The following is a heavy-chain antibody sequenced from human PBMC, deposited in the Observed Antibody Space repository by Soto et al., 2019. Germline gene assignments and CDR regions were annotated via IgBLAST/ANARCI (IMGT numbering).Heavy chain of an antibody. CDR2: SSNSGTFS. D-gene: IGHD1-1*01. V-gene: IGHV3-11*06. Sequence: PGGSLRLSCEGSGFTFSDYYISWFRQAPGKGLEWISYSSNSGTFSRYADSVKGRFSIPRDNTKNLLYLQMNSLRAEDTAVYYCARSGDNYNRLDYWGQGTPVTVSS. CDR1: GFTFSDYY. CDR3: ARSGDNYNRLDY. J-gene: IGHJ4*02.